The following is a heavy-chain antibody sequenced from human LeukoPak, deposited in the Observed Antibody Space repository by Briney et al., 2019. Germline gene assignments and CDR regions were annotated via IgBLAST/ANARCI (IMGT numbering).Heavy chain of an antibody. D-gene: IGHD5-18*01. CDR2: ISSSSSYI. CDR1: GFTFSSYS. Sequence: GGSLRLSCAASGFTFSSYSMNWVRQAPGKGLEWVSSISSSSSYIYYADSVKGRFTISRDNAKNSLYLQMNSLRAEDTAVYYCARPDTAMVRGYYFDYWGQGTLVTVSS. J-gene: IGHJ4*02. CDR3: ARPDTAMVRGYYFDY. V-gene: IGHV3-21*01.